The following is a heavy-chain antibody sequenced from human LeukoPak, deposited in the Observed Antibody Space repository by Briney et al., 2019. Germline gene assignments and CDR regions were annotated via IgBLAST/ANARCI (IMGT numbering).Heavy chain of an antibody. J-gene: IGHJ6*02. CDR2: IYYSGST. V-gene: IGHV4-30-4*01. D-gene: IGHD4-17*01. CDR1: GGSISSGDYY. CDR3: ALHTVTSRRSYYYGMDV. Sequence: PSETLSLTCTVSGGSISSGDYYWSWIRQPPGKGLEWIGYIYYSGSTYYNPSLKSRVTISVDTSKNQFSLKLSSVTAADTAVYYCALHTVTSRRSYYYGMDVWGQGTMVTVSS.